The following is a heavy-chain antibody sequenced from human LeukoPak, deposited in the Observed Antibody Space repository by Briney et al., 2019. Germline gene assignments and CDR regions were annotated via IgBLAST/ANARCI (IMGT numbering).Heavy chain of an antibody. D-gene: IGHD3-22*01. J-gene: IGHJ4*02. Sequence: PGGSLRLSCAASGFTFNKYWMHWVRQAPGKGLVWVSCINGDGTITSYADSVKGGFTISRDNAKNTLYLQMSSLRAEDTAVYYCATGNYYDSRGYYTFGHWGQGTLVTVSS. CDR2: INGDGTIT. CDR3: ATGNYYDSRGYYTFGH. CDR1: GFTFNKYW. V-gene: IGHV3-74*01.